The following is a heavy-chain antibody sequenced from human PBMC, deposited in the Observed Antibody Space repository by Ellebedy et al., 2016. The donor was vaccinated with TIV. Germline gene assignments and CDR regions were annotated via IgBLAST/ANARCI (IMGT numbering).Heavy chain of an antibody. J-gene: IGHJ4*02. CDR1: GFTFSSYG. D-gene: IGHD2-8*01. V-gene: IGHV3-33*01. Sequence: GGSLRLXXAASGFTFSSYGMHWVRQAPGKGLEWVAVIWYDGSNKYYADSVKGRFTISRDNSKNTLYLQMNSLRAEDTAVYYCARDLYGPYYFDYWGQGTLVTVSS. CDR3: ARDLYGPYYFDY. CDR2: IWYDGSNK.